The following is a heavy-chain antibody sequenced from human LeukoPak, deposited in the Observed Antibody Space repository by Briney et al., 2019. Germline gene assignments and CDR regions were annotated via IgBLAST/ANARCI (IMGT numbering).Heavy chain of an antibody. Sequence: GGSLRLSCAASGVTFSTSIMHWVRQAPGKGPEWGSSISSGSTSIHYVDSVKGRFTISRDNAKNSLYLQMYSLGAEDTAVYYCARRARDAFDLWGQGTMVTVSS. V-gene: IGHV3-21*01. J-gene: IGHJ3*01. CDR2: ISSGSTSI. CDR3: ARRARDAFDL. D-gene: IGHD4/OR15-4a*01. CDR1: GVTFSTSI.